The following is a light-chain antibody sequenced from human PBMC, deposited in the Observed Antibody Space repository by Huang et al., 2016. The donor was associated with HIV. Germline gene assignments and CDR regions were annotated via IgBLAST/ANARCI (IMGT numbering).Light chain of an antibody. CDR1: QSVSSY. CDR2: DAS. J-gene: IGKJ4*01. V-gene: IGKV3-11*01. Sequence: EIVLTQSPATLSLSPGERATLSCRASQSVSSYLAWYQQKPGQAPRLLIYDASNRATGIPAMFSGSRSGTDFTLTISSLEPEDFAVYYCQQRSNWAPITFGGGTKVEIK. CDR3: QQRSNWAPIT.